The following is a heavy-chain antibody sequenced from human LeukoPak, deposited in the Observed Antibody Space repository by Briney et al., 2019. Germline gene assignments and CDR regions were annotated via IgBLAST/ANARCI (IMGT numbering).Heavy chain of an antibody. J-gene: IGHJ6*02. V-gene: IGHV3-23*01. Sequence: PGGSLRLSCAASGFTFSSYAMSWVRQAPGKGLEWVSAISGSGGSTYYADSVKGRFTISRDNSKNTLYLQMNSLRAEDTAVYYCARDLAGRQWPSGSSYYGMDVWGQGTTVTVSS. D-gene: IGHD6-19*01. CDR3: ARDLAGRQWPSGSSYYGMDV. CDR2: ISGSGGST. CDR1: GFTFSSYA.